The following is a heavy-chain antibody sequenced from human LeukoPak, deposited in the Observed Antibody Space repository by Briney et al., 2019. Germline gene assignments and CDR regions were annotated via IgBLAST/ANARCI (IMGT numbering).Heavy chain of an antibody. CDR2: IKQDGSEK. Sequence: PGGSLRLSCAASGFTFSNYWMSWVRQAPGKGPEWVANIKQDGSEKYYVDSVKGRFTISRDNAKNSVFLQMNSLRAEDTAVYYCAKGEIYYDVLTGNFDSWGQGTLVTVSS. J-gene: IGHJ4*02. V-gene: IGHV3-7*03. CDR1: GFTFSNYW. D-gene: IGHD3-9*01. CDR3: AKGEIYYDVLTGNFDS.